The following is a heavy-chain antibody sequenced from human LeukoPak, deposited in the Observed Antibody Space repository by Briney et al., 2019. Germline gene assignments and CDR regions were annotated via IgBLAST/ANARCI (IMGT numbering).Heavy chain of an antibody. CDR1: GYTFTSFG. D-gene: IGHD4-17*01. V-gene: IGHV1-18*01. CDR3: ARGDYGDYEDYYYYMDV. Sequence: ASVKVSCKASGYTFTSFGISWVRQAPGQGLEWMGWISAYNGNTNYAQRFQGRVTMTTETSTSTAYMELSRLRSDDTAVYYCARGDYGDYEDYYYYMDVWGKGTTVTVSS. J-gene: IGHJ6*03. CDR2: ISAYNGNT.